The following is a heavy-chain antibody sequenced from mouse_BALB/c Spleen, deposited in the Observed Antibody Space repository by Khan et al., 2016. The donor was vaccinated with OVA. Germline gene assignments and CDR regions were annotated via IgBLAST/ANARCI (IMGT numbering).Heavy chain of an antibody. Sequence: QIQLVQSGPELKKPGETVKISCKASGYTFTNYGMNWVKQAPGKGLKWMGWINTYTGEPTYADDFKGRSAFSLDTSASTAYLQINNLKNEDTATYFCARMKPDWYFDVWGAGTTVTVSS. J-gene: IGHJ1*01. CDR2: INTYTGEP. CDR1: GYTFTNYG. CDR3: ARMKPDWYFDV. V-gene: IGHV9-3-1*01.